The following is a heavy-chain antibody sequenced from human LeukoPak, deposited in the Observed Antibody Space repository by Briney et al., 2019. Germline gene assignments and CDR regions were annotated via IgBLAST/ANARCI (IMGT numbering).Heavy chain of an antibody. CDR2: ISWNSGSI. CDR1: GFTFDDYA. V-gene: IGHV3-9*01. J-gene: IGHJ3*02. D-gene: IGHD5-18*01. CDR3: AKGAYSYGYGTDAFDI. Sequence: GGSLRLSRAASGFTFDDYAMHWVRQAPGKDLEWVSGISWNSGSIGYADSVKGRFTISRDNAKNSLYLQMNSLRAEDTALYYCAKGAYSYGYGTDAFDIWGQGTMVTVSS.